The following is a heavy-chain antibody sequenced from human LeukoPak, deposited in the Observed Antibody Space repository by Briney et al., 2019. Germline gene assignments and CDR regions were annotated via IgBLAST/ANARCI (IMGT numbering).Heavy chain of an antibody. Sequence: ASVKVSCKASGYTFTGYYMHWVRQAPGQGLEWMGWINPNSGGRNYAQKFQGRVTMTRDTSISTAYMELSRLRSDDTAVYYCASLSAPAINCPWGQGTLVTVSS. J-gene: IGHJ5*02. CDR1: GYTFTGYY. CDR2: INPNSGGR. CDR3: ASLSAPAINCP. D-gene: IGHD1-20*01. V-gene: IGHV1-2*02.